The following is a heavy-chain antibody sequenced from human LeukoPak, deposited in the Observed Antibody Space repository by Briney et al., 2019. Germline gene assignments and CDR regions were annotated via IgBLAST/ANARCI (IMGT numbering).Heavy chain of an antibody. CDR3: ARGPTYYDILTGYYWGAFDI. CDR1: GYSISSGFY. J-gene: IGHJ3*02. V-gene: IGHV4-38-2*02. D-gene: IGHD3-9*01. Sequence: SETLSLTCTVSGYSISSGFYWGWIRQPPGKGLEWIGSIYYSGSTYYNPSLKGRVTISVDTSKNQFSLKLSSVTAADTAVYYCARGPTYYDILTGYYWGAFDIWGQGTMVTVSS. CDR2: IYYSGST.